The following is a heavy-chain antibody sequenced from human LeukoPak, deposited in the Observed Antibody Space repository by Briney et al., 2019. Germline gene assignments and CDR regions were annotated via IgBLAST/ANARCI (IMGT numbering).Heavy chain of an antibody. D-gene: IGHD1-26*01. CDR2: FDPEDGET. J-gene: IGHJ3*02. V-gene: IGHV1-24*01. CDR1: GYTLTELS. CDR3: ATVGAHDAFDI. Sequence: GASVKVSCKVSGYTLTELSMHWGGQSPGIGRGWMGGFDPEDGETIYAQKFQGRVTMTEDTSTDTAYMELSSLRSEDTAVYYCATVGAHDAFDIWGQGTMVTVSS.